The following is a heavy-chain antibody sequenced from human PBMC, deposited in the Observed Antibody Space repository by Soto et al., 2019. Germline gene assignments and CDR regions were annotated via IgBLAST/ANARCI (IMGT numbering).Heavy chain of an antibody. Sequence: GGSLRLSCAASGFTVSSNYMTWVRQAPGKGLEWVSVIYSGGSTYYSDSVEGRFTISRDNSKNTLYLQMNSLRAEDTAVYYCAKDQEGGFGVAAYYYGMDVWGQGTTVTVSS. D-gene: IGHD3-10*01. J-gene: IGHJ6*02. CDR3: AKDQEGGFGVAAYYYGMDV. CDR2: IYSGGST. CDR1: GFTVSSNY. V-gene: IGHV3-53*01.